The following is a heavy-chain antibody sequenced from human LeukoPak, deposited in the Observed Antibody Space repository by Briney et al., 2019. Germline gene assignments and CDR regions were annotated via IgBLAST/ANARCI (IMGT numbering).Heavy chain of an antibody. CDR1: GGSISSYY. V-gene: IGHV4-59*01. CDR2: IYYSGST. D-gene: IGHD6-13*01. Sequence: PSETLSLTCTVSGGSISSYYWSWIRQPPGKGLEWIGYIYYSGSTNYNPSLKSRVTISVETSKNQFSLKLSSVTAADTAVYYCASQIMSSSRQAFDYWGQGTLVTVSS. J-gene: IGHJ4*02. CDR3: ASQIMSSSRQAFDY.